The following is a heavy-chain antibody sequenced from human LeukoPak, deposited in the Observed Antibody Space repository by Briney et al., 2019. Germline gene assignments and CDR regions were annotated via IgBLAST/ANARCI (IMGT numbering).Heavy chain of an antibody. Sequence: GGSLRLSCAASGFTFSSYEMNWVRQAPGKGLEWVSYINSGGSTLYYADSVKGRFTISRDNAKNSLYLQMNSLRAEDTAVYYCARVRYSSSPYYFDYWGQGTLVTVSS. D-gene: IGHD6-13*01. CDR1: GFTFSSYE. CDR3: ARVRYSSSPYYFDY. V-gene: IGHV3-48*03. CDR2: INSGGSTL. J-gene: IGHJ4*02.